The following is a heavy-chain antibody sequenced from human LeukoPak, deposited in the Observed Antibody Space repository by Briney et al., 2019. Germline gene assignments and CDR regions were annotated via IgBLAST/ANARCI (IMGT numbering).Heavy chain of an antibody. D-gene: IGHD1-26*01. CDR1: GFTFSGSA. V-gene: IGHV3-73*01. CDR2: IRSKANSYAT. CDR3: TSRPGGYSGSYLVDY. J-gene: IGHJ4*02. Sequence: GGSLKLSCAASGFTFSGSAMHWVRQASGKGLEWVGLIRSKANSYATAYAASVKGRFTISRDDSKNTAYLQMNSLKTEDTAVYYCTSRPGGYSGSYLVDYWGQGTLVTVSS.